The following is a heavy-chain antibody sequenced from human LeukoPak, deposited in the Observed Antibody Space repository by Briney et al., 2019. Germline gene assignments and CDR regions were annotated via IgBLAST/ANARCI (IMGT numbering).Heavy chain of an antibody. CDR1: GGSISSGDYY. V-gene: IGHV4-30-4*08. D-gene: IGHD3-22*01. CDR3: ARSWEYYDSSGYQGDSGFDY. Sequence: PSETLFLTCTVSGGSISSGDYYWSWIRQPPGKGLEWIGYIYYSGSTYYNPSLKSRVTISVDTSKNQFSLKLSSVTAADTAVYYCARSWEYYDSSGYQGDSGFDYWGQGTLVTVSS. J-gene: IGHJ4*02. CDR2: IYYSGST.